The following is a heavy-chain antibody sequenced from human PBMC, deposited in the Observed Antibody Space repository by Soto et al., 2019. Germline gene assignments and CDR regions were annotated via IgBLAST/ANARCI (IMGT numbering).Heavy chain of an antibody. Sequence: GASVKVSCKASGYTFTIYYMHWVRQAPGQGLEWMGIINPSGGTANYAQKFQGRVTITADESTSTAYMELSSLRSEDTAVYYCARDRNGNYYYGMDVWGQGTTVTVSS. CDR1: GYTFTIYY. CDR2: INPSGGTA. V-gene: IGHV1-46*01. D-gene: IGHD1-1*01. CDR3: ARDRNGNYYYGMDV. J-gene: IGHJ6*02.